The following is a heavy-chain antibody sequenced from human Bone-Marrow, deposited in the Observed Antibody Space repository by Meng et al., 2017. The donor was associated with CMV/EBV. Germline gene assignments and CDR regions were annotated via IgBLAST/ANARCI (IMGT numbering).Heavy chain of an antibody. J-gene: IGHJ4*02. CDR2: IIPIFGTA. Sequence: KASGGTFSNYGVNWVRQAPGQGLEWMGGIIPIFGTANYAQKFQDRLTIKTDESTTTAYMELSSLRSDDTAVYYCAREGVVGTTIYFDYWGQGTLVTVSS. CDR1: GGTFSNYG. V-gene: IGHV1-69*05. D-gene: IGHD1-1*01. CDR3: AREGVVGTTIYFDY.